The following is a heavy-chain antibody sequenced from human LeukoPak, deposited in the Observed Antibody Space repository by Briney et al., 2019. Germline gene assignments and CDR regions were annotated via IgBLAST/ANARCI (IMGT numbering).Heavy chain of an antibody. Sequence: SETPSLTCTVSGGAISNPSYYWNWIRQPPRKGLEWIGYIYDSGSINYTPSIKSRVTISVDTSKNQFSLKLSSVTAADTAVYYCARGADSSGYYSIFYFDYWGQGTLVTVSS. CDR3: ARGADSSGYYSIFYFDY. CDR1: GGAISNPSYY. V-gene: IGHV4-61*01. D-gene: IGHD3-22*01. J-gene: IGHJ4*02. CDR2: IYDSGSI.